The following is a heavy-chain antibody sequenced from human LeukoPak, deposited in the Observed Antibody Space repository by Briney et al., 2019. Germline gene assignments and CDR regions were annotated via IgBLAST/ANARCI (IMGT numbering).Heavy chain of an antibody. V-gene: IGHV4-34*01. CDR3: ARTGNGYYDYVWGSYRPPYYFDY. CDR1: GGSFSGYY. J-gene: IGHJ4*02. Sequence: SETLSLTCAVYGGSFSGYYWSWIRRPPGKGLEWIGEINHSGSTNYNPSLKSRVTISVDTSKNQFSLKLSSVTAADTAVYYCARTGNGYYDYVWGSYRPPYYFDYWGQGTLVTVSS. CDR2: INHSGST. D-gene: IGHD3-16*02.